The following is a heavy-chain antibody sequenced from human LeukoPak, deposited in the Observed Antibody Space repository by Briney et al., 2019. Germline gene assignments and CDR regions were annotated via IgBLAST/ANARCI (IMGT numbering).Heavy chain of an antibody. V-gene: IGHV4-59*01. CDR2: IYYSGST. CDR1: GGSISSYY. CDR3: ARGGGHVDWLLLPLDP. D-gene: IGHD3-9*01. Sequence: MPSETLSLTCTVSGGSISSYYWSWIRQPPGKGLEWIGYIYYSGSTNYNPSLKSRVTISVDTSKNQFSLKLSSVTAADTAVYYCARGGGHVDWLLLPLDPWGQGTLVTVSS. J-gene: IGHJ5*02.